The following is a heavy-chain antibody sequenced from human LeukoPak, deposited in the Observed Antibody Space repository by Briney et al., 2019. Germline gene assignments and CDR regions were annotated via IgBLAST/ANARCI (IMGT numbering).Heavy chain of an antibody. CDR2: INTDGSST. J-gene: IGHJ4*02. CDR3: AKVGDFYYFDY. Sequence: PGGSLRLSCAASGFTFSSYWMHWVRQAPGKGLVWVSRINTDGSSTSYADSVKGRFNISRDNAKSTLYLQMNSLRAEDTALYYCAKVGDFYYFDYWGQGTLVTVSS. D-gene: IGHD4-17*01. V-gene: IGHV3-74*01. CDR1: GFTFSSYW.